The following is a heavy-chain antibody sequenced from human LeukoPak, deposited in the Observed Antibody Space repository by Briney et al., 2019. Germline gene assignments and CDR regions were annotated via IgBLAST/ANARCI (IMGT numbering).Heavy chain of an antibody. CDR2: FDPEKGKT. V-gene: IGHV1-24*01. CDR1: GYTFNELS. CDR3: ATLVYYYMDV. J-gene: IGHJ6*03. Sequence: ASVKVSCKVSGYTFNELSMHWVRQAPGKGLEWMGGFDPEKGKTIYAQKFQGRVTMTEDTSTDTAYMELSSLTSEGTAVYYCATLVYYYMDVWGKGTTVTVSS.